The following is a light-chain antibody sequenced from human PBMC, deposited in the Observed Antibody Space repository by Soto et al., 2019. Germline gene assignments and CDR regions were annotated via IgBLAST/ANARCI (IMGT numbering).Light chain of an antibody. CDR1: QSVSSSF. J-gene: IGKJ1*01. CDR3: QQYGSSPLT. CDR2: GAT. V-gene: IGKV3-20*01. Sequence: EIVLIQSPATLSLSPGERATLSCRASQSVSSSFLAWYQQKPGQAPRLLIYGATTRATGSPDRFRGSGSGTDFTLTISRLEAEDFAVYYCQQYGSSPLTFGQGTKVDIK.